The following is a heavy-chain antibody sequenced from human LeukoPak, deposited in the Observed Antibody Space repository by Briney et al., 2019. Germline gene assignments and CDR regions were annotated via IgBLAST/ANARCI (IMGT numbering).Heavy chain of an antibody. V-gene: IGHV1-2*02. Sequence: ASVKVSCKASGYTFTGYYMHWVRQAPGQGLEWMGWINPNSGGTNYAQKFQGRVTMTRDMSISTAYMELSRLRSDDTAVYYCARVRDIVVVPAAIYTTGFDPWGQGTLVTVSS. CDR2: INPNSGGT. D-gene: IGHD2-2*02. CDR1: GYTFTGYY. CDR3: ARVRDIVVVPAAIYTTGFDP. J-gene: IGHJ5*02.